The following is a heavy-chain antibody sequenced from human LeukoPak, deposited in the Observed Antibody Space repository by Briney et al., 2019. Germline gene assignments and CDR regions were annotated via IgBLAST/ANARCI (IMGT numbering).Heavy chain of an antibody. V-gene: IGHV1-2*02. Sequence: GASVKVSFTASGYTFTGYYMHWVRQAPGQGLEWMGWINPNSGGTNYAQKFQGRVTMARDTSISTAYMELSRLRSDDTAVYYCASGSATVVTLTAYFGYWGQGTLVTVSS. CDR3: ASGSATVVTLTAYFGY. D-gene: IGHD4-23*01. CDR1: GYTFTGYY. J-gene: IGHJ4*02. CDR2: INPNSGGT.